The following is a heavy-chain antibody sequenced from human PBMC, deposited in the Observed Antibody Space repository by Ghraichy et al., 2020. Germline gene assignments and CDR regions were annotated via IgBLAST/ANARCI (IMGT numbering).Heavy chain of an antibody. V-gene: IGHV3-48*02. Sequence: GVLNISCAASGFTFSNYWMSWVRQAPGKGLEWVSYISARSSVIFYADSVKGRFTISRDNDRESLYLQMNSLRDEDTAVYYCARGLSSLQYGMDVWGQGTTVIVSS. CDR2: ISARSSVI. CDR1: GFTFSNYW. CDR3: ARGLSSLQYGMDV. J-gene: IGHJ6*02.